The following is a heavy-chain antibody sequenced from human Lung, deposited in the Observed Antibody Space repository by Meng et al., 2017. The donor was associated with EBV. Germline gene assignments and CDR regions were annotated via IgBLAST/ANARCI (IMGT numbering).Heavy chain of an antibody. Sequence: HLQLQESCPGLVKPSETLSLTFTVSGGSISGSSYYWGWIRQTPERGLDWIGSVYDSGHTYYNPSLKGRVTISVETSTNQFSLKMSFVSAADTAKYYCARQWVGDTLGFFDSWGQGTLVTVSS. CDR2: VYDSGHT. CDR1: GGSISGSSYY. J-gene: IGHJ4*02. V-gene: IGHV4-39*01. CDR3: ARQWVGDTLGFFDS. D-gene: IGHD1-26*01.